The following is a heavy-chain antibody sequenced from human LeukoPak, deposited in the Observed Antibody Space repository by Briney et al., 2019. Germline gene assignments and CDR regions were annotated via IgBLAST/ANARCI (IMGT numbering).Heavy chain of an antibody. J-gene: IGHJ4*02. V-gene: IGHV3-21*01. CDR2: ISSSSSYI. D-gene: IGHD1-26*01. CDR3: ARIVGATIFDY. Sequence: GGSLRLSRAASGFTFSSYSMNWVRQAPGKGLEWVSSISSSSSYIYYADSVKGRFTISRDNAKNSLYLQMNSLRAEDTAVYYCARIVGATIFDYWGQGTLVTVSS. CDR1: GFTFSSYS.